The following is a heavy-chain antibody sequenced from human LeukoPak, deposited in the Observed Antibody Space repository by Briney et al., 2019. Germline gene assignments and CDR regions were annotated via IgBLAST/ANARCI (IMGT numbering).Heavy chain of an antibody. J-gene: IGHJ3*02. CDR3: ARVVPAVQVGKDAFDI. V-gene: IGHV1-46*01. CDR2: INPSGGST. D-gene: IGHD2-2*01. Sequence: AASVKVSCKASGYTFTSYYMHWVRQAPGQGLEWMGIINPSGGSTSYAQKFQGRVTMTRDMSTSTVYMELSSLRSEDTAVYYCARVVPAVQVGKDAFDIWGRGTMVTVSS. CDR1: GYTFTSYY.